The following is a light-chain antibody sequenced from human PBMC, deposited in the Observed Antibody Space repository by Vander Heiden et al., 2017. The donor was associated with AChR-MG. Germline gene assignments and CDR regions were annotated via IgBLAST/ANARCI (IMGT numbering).Light chain of an antibody. CDR1: SSDVGGYNY. CDR3: SSYTSSSTLVV. J-gene: IGLJ2*01. CDR2: DVS. V-gene: IGLV2-14*01. Sequence: QSALTQPASVSGSPGQSITISCTGTSSDVGGYNYVSWYQQHPGKAPKLMIYDVSKQPSGVSNRFSGSKSGNTASLTISGLQAEDEADYYCSSYTSSSTLVVFGGGTKLTVL.